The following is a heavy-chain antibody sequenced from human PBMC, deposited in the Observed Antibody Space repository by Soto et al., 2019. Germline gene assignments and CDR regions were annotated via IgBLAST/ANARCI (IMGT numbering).Heavy chain of an antibody. CDR2: INPNSGGT. J-gene: IGHJ5*02. V-gene: IGHV1-2*02. D-gene: IGHD2-2*01. CDR3: ARDLGYCSSNNFWYLDP. CDR1: GYTFTGYY. Sequence: GASVKVSCKASGYTFTGYYMHWVRQAPGQGLEWMGWINPNSGGTNYAQKFQGRVTMTRDTSISTAYMELSRLRSDDTAVYYCARDLGYCSSNNFWYLDPCGQGTLVTVSS.